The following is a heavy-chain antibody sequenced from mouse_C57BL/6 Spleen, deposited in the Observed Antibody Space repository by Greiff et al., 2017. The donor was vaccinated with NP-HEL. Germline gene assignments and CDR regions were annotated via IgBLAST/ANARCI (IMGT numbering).Heavy chain of an antibody. V-gene: IGHV5-4*01. D-gene: IGHD1-1*01. CDR1: GFTFSSYA. Sequence: EVKVLESGGGLVKPGGSLKLSCAASGFTFSSYAMSWVRQTPEKRLEWVATISDGGSYTYYPDNVKGRFTISRDNAKNNLYLQMRHLKSEDTAMYYCARDPCITAGVANAMDDWGKGTSVTVSS. CDR3: ARDPCITAGVANAMDD. J-gene: IGHJ4*01. CDR2: ISDGGSYT.